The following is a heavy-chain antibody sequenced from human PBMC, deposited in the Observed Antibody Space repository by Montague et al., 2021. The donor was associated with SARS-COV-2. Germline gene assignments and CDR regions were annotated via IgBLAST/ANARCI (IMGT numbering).Heavy chain of an antibody. V-gene: IGHV4-39*07. J-gene: IGHJ6*02. CDR3: ARVGRQQLVRLSGMDV. D-gene: IGHD6-13*01. Sequence: SETLSLTCTVSGGSISSSSYYWGWIRQPPGKGLEWIGCIYYSGTTYYXXXLKSRVTISLDTSKNQFSLKLSSVTAADTAVYYCARVGRQQLVRLSGMDVRGQGTTVTVSS. CDR1: GGSISSSSYY. CDR2: IYYSGTT.